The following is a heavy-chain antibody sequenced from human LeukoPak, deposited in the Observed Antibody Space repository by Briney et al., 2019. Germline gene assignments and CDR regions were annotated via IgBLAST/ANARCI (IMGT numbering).Heavy chain of an antibody. J-gene: IGHJ4*02. V-gene: IGHV4-39*07. CDR2: IYYSGST. CDR1: GGSISSSSYY. CDR3: ASVMITFGGVIVIPTNHYFDY. D-gene: IGHD3-16*02. Sequence: PSETLSLTCTVSGGSISSSSYYWGWIRQPPGKGLEWIGSIYYSGSTYYNPSLKSRVTISVDTSKNQFSLKLSSVTAADTAVYYCASVMITFGGVIVIPTNHYFDYWGQGTLVTVSS.